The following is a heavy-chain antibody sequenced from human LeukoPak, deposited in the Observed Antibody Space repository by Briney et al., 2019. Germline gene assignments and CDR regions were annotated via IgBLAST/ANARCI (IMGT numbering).Heavy chain of an antibody. V-gene: IGHV3-33*01. CDR1: GFTFSSYG. D-gene: IGHD6-13*01. J-gene: IGHJ5*02. Sequence: GRSLRLSCAASGFTFSSYGMHWVRQAPGKGLEWLAVIWYDGSNKYYADSVKGRFTISRDNSKNTLYLQMNSLRAEDTAVYYCAREVIAAAGPGWFDPWGQGTLVTVSS. CDR3: AREVIAAAGPGWFDP. CDR2: IWYDGSNK.